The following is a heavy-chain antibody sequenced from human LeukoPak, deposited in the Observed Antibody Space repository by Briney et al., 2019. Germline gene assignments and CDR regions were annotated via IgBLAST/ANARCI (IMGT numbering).Heavy chain of an antibody. D-gene: IGHD6-13*01. Sequence: GESLKISCTGSAYNFTNYWIGWVRQMPGKGLEWMGIIYPGDSDTRYSPSFQGQVTISVDKSVTTAYLQWSSLQASDTAMYYCARPIAAAGTDLGYWGQGTLVTVSS. CDR1: AYNFTNYW. CDR3: ARPIAAAGTDLGY. J-gene: IGHJ4*02. V-gene: IGHV5-51*01. CDR2: IYPGDSDT.